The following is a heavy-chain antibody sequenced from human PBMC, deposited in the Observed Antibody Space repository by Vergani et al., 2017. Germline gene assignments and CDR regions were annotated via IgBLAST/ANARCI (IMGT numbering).Heavy chain of an antibody. Sequence: EVQLVESGGGLVKPGGSLRLSCAASGFTFSSYSMNWVRQAPGKGLEWVSSISSSSSYIYYADSVKGRFTISRDNAKNSLYLQMNSLRAEDTAVYYCARLGNDGSGPYPYWGQGTLVTVSS. CDR3: ARLGNDGSGPYPY. V-gene: IGHV3-21*01. D-gene: IGHD3-22*01. CDR1: GFTFSSYS. J-gene: IGHJ1*01. CDR2: ISSSSSYI.